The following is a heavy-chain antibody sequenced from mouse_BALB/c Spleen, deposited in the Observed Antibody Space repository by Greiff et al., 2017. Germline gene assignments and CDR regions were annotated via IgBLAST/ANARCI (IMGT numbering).Heavy chain of an antibody. Sequence: EVMLVESGGGLVQPGGSLRLSCATSGFTFTDYYMSWVRQPPGKALEWLGFIRNKANGYTTEYSASVKGRFTISRDNSQSILYLQMNTLRAEDSATYYCARTTGDYWGQGTTLTVSS. J-gene: IGHJ2*01. D-gene: IGHD2-12*01. CDR2: IRNKANGYTT. CDR1: GFTFTDYY. CDR3: ARTTGDY. V-gene: IGHV7-3*02.